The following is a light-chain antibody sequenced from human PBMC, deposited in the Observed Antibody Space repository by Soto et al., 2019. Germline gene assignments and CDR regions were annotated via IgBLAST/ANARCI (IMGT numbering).Light chain of an antibody. CDR2: EVR. J-gene: IGLJ1*01. V-gene: IGLV2-14*01. Sequence: QSVLTQPASVSGSPGQSITISCTGTSSDVGGYNYVSWYQQHPGKAPKLMIYEVRNRPSGVSHRFSGSKSANTASLTISGLQTGDEADYYCGTWDSSLSAYVFGTGTKVTVL. CDR1: SSDVGGYNY. CDR3: GTWDSSLSAYV.